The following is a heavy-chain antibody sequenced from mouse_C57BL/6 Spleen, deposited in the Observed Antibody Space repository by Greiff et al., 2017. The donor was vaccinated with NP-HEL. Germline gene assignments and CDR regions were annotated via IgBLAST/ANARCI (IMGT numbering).Heavy chain of an antibody. J-gene: IGHJ3*01. Sequence: EVKLVESGGGLVKPGGSLKLSCAASGFTFSSYAMSWVRQTPEKRLEWVATISDGGSYTYYPDNVKGRFTISRDNAKNNLYLQMSHLKSEDTAMYYCARDGDLLWFAYWGQGTLVTVSA. CDR3: ARDGDLLWFAY. CDR2: ISDGGSYT. V-gene: IGHV5-4*01. D-gene: IGHD2-1*01. CDR1: GFTFSSYA.